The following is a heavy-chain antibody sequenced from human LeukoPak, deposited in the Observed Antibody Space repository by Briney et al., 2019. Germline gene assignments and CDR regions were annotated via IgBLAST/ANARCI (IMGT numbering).Heavy chain of an antibody. CDR1: GGSFSGYY. CDR2: TNHSGST. J-gene: IGHJ4*02. V-gene: IGHV4-34*01. Sequence: SETLSLTCAVYGGSFSGYYWSWIRQPPGKGLEWIGETNHSGSTYYNPSLKSRVTISVDTSKNQFSLKLSSVTAADTAVYYCAREGGYSYGYRPFDYWGQGTLVTVSS. D-gene: IGHD5-18*01. CDR3: AREGGYSYGYRPFDY.